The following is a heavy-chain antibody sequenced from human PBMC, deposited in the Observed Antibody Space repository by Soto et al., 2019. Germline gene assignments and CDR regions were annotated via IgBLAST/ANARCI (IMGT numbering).Heavy chain of an antibody. D-gene: IGHD5-18*01. Sequence: AYVKVSCKTAGYTFTSYGSSWVRQAPGQGLEWMGWISAYNGNTNYAQKLQGRVTMTTDTSTSTAYRELRSLRSDDTAVYYCARAKGYSYGKKQKTPGFYYYYGMDVWGQGTTVTVSS. J-gene: IGHJ6*02. CDR2: ISAYNGNT. CDR3: ARAKGYSYGKKQKTPGFYYYYGMDV. CDR1: GYTFTSYG. V-gene: IGHV1-18*04.